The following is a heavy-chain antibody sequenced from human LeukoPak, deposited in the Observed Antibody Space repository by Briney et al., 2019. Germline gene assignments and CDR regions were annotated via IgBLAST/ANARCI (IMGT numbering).Heavy chain of an antibody. CDR2: IIPIFGTA. D-gene: IGHD3-9*01. Sequence: SVKVSCKASGGTFSSYAISWVRQAPGQGLEWMGGIIPIFGTANYAQKFQGRVTITADESTSTAYMELSSLRSEDTAVYYCARGPTLLRYFDWLNYYYYGMDVWGQGTTVTVSS. J-gene: IGHJ6*02. CDR1: GGTFSSYA. V-gene: IGHV1-69*13. CDR3: ARGPTLLRYFDWLNYYYYGMDV.